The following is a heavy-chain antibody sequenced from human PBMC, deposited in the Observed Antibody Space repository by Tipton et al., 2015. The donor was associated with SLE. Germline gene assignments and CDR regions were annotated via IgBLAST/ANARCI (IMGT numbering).Heavy chain of an antibody. Sequence: SLRLSCAASGFTFSSYAMHWVRQAPGKGLEWVAVISYDGSNKYYADSVKGRFTISRDNSKNTLYLQMNSLRAEDTAVYYCARSLLSVYDSYGMDVWGQGTTVTVSS. V-gene: IGHV3-30*04. CDR3: ARSLLSVYDSYGMDV. CDR2: ISYDGSNK. CDR1: GFTFSSYA. D-gene: IGHD5/OR15-5a*01. J-gene: IGHJ6*02.